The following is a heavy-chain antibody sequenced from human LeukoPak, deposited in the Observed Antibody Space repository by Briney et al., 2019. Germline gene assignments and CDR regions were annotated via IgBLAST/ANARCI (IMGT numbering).Heavy chain of an antibody. CDR2: ISWDGGST. CDR1: GFTFDDYA. Sequence: GGSLRLSCAASGFTFDDYAMHWVRQAPGKGLEWVSLISWDGGSTYYADSVKGRFTISRDNSKNSLYLQMNSLRAEDTAVYYCAKPTRGSGSFLIDFWGQGTLVTVSS. V-gene: IGHV3-43D*04. J-gene: IGHJ4*02. CDR3: AKPTRGSGSFLIDF. D-gene: IGHD1-26*01.